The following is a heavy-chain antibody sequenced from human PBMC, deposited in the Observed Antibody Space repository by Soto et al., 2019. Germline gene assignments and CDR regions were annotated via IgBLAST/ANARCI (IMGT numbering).Heavy chain of an antibody. CDR1: GGSISSGGYY. J-gene: IGHJ5*02. CDR3: ARGAFSSSSSWFDP. CDR2: IYYSGRT. Sequence: SETLSLTCTVSGGSISSGGYYWSWIRQHPGKGLEWIGYIYYSGRTYYNPSLHSRVSIAVDTTENQFSLKLTSVTAADTSVYYCARGAFSSSSSWFDPWGRGTMVTVYS. V-gene: IGHV4-31*03. D-gene: IGHD6-6*01.